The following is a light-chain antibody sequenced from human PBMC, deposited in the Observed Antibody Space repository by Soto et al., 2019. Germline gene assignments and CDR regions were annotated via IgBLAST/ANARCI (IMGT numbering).Light chain of an antibody. J-gene: IGKJ3*01. V-gene: IGKV1-9*01. Sequence: DIQLTQSPSFLSASVGDRVTITCRASQGISSYLAWYQQKPGKAPKLLIYAASTLQSGVPSRFSGSGSGTVFTLTISSLQAEDFATYCCKQLNSYLFTFGPGTKVDIK. CDR1: QGISSY. CDR2: AAS. CDR3: KQLNSYLFT.